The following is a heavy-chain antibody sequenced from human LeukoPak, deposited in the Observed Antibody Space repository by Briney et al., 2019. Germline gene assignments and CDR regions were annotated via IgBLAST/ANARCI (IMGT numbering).Heavy chain of an antibody. D-gene: IGHD1-20*01. V-gene: IGHV3-30*14. CDR1: GFTLSTYA. CDR3: ASRLDIAGSIEETGVYGMDV. Sequence: GGSLRLSCAASGFTLSTYAMHWVRQAPGKGLEWVAVISYDGTDTYYADSVKGRFTISRDTSKNTLYLQMDSLRPEDMAVYYCASRLDIAGSIEETGVYGMDVWGQGTTVTVSS. J-gene: IGHJ6*02. CDR2: ISYDGTDT.